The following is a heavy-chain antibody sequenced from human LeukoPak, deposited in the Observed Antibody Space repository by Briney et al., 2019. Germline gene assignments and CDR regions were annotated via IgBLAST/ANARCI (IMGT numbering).Heavy chain of an antibody. V-gene: IGHV1-2*02. CDR1: GYTFTSYY. CDR2: INPNSGGT. CDR3: ARGTGGGSGPSYYYYMDV. Sequence: ASVKVSCKASGYTFTSYYMHWVRQAPGQGLEWMGWINPNSGGTNYAQKFQGRVTMTRDTSITTAYMELSRLRSDDTAVYYCARGTGGGSGPSYYYYMDVWGKGTTVTISS. J-gene: IGHJ6*03. D-gene: IGHD2-15*01.